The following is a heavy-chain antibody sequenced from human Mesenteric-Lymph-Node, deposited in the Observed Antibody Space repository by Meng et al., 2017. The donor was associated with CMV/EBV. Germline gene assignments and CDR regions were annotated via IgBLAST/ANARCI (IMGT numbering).Heavy chain of an antibody. CDR2: IYLGGGTT. D-gene: IGHD1-1*01. CDR3: ARVALCGTTSCYPYYFDN. Sequence: GGSLRLSCAASGFTFNTYAMSWVRQAPGKGPEWVSVIYLGGGTTYYADSVKGRFTISRDDSKRTLYLQLNSLRAEDRATYYCARVALCGTTSCYPYYFDNWGQGTLVTVSS. CDR1: GFTFNTYA. J-gene: IGHJ4*02. V-gene: IGHV3-23*03.